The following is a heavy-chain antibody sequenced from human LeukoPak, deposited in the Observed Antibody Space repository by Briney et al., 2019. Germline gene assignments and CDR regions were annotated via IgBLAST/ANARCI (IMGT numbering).Heavy chain of an antibody. J-gene: IGHJ3*02. CDR1: GFTFSSYG. CDR3: AXXXXXXXGHIHDAFDI. CDR2: IYYTGRT. V-gene: IGHV4-39*07. D-gene: IGHD5-18*01. Sequence: GSLRLSCAASGFTFSSYGMSWVRQPPGKGLEWIGNIYYTGRTYYNPSLRSRVTISVDMSRNQFSLKLRSVTAADTAVYYCAXXXXXXXGHIHDAFDIWSQGTMVAVSS.